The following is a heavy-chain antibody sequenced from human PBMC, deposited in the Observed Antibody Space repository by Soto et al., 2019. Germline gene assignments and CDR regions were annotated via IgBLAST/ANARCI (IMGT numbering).Heavy chain of an antibody. CDR3: ARDPPATRHGMDV. Sequence: EVQLVENGGGLIQPGGSLRLSCAASGFTVSSNYMSWVRQAPGKGLEWVSVIYSGGSTYYADSVRGRFTISRDNSKNTLYLQMKSLRAEDTAVYYCARDPPATRHGMDVWGQGTTVTVSS. CDR2: IYSGGST. J-gene: IGHJ6*02. CDR1: GFTVSSNY. V-gene: IGHV3-53*02.